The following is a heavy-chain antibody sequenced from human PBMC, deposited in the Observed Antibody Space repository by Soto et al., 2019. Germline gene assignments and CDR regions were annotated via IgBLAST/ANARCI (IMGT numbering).Heavy chain of an antibody. CDR3: AKEVRVYSYGWLFNLDY. V-gene: IGHV3-30*18. J-gene: IGHJ4*02. CDR1: GFTFSSYG. Sequence: QVQLVESGGGVVQPGRSLRLSCAASGFTFSSYGMHWVRQAPGKGLEWVAVISYDGSNKYYADSVKGRFTISRDNSKHTLYLHVNSLRAEDTAVYYCAKEVRVYSYGWLFNLDYWGQGTLVTVSS. D-gene: IGHD5-18*01. CDR2: ISYDGSNK.